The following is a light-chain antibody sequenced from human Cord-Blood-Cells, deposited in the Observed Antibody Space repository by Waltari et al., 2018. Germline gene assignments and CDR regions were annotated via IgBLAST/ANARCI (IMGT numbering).Light chain of an antibody. CDR2: GKN. CDR3: NSRDSSGNPLYV. J-gene: IGLJ1*01. CDR1: RLRSYY. Sequence: SSELTQDPAVSVALGQPVRITCQGDRLRSYYASWYQQKPGQAPVLVTNGKNNRPSGIPDRFSGASSGNTASLTITGAQAEDEADYYVNSRDSSGNPLYVFGTGTKVTVL. V-gene: IGLV3-19*01.